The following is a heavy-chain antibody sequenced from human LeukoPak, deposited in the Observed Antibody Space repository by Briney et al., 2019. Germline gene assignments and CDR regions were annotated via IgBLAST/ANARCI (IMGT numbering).Heavy chain of an antibody. CDR2: INWNSGNI. D-gene: IGHD6-19*01. CDR3: AKDRGGVRLVLDY. Sequence: GGSLRLSCTASGFTFDDYAIHWVRQAPGKGLEWVSGINWNSGNIGYADSVKGRFTISRDNAKNSLYLQMNSLRAEDTALYYCAKDRGGVRLVLDYWGQGTLVTVSS. J-gene: IGHJ4*02. CDR1: GFTFDDYA. V-gene: IGHV3-9*01.